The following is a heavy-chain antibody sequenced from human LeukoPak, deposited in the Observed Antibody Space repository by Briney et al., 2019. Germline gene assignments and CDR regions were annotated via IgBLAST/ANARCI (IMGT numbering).Heavy chain of an antibody. D-gene: IGHD3-22*01. CDR3: ARRTYFYDSSGYYFDY. J-gene: IGHJ4*02. CDR2: IYYSGST. Sequence: SDTLSLICTVWGGSMSSYYWSWIRHPPGKALECIGYIYYSGSTNYNPSLKSRVTISVDTSKNQFSLKLSSVTAADTAVYYCARRTYFYDSSGYYFDYWGQGTLVTVSS. V-gene: IGHV4-59*07. CDR1: GGSMSSYY.